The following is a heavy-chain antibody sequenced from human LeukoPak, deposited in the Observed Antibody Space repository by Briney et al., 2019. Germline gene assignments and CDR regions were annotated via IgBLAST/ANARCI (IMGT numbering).Heavy chain of an antibody. CDR3: AKSLYISSWYYDY. J-gene: IGHJ4*02. V-gene: IGHV3-33*08. CDR1: GFTFSNAW. CDR2: IWYDGSNE. Sequence: GGSLRLSCAASGFTFSNAWMSWVRQAPGKGLEWVAAIWYDGSNEYYVDSVTGRFTISRDNSKNTLFLQMNSLRAEDTAVYYCAKSLYISSWYYDYWGQGTLVTVSS. D-gene: IGHD6-13*01.